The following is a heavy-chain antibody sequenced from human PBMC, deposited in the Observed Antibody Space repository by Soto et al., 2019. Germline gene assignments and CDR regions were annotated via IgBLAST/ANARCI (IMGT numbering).Heavy chain of an antibody. CDR2: IYPGDSDT. V-gene: IGHV5-51*01. Sequence: PGESLKISCKGSGYIFSIYWIGWVRQVPGKGLEWMGIIYPGDSDTRYNPSFQGQVTISADKSISTAYLQWSSLKASDTAMYYCARRRREWLVSQVYYFDYWGQGTLVTVSS. J-gene: IGHJ4*02. D-gene: IGHD6-19*01. CDR3: ARRRREWLVSQVYYFDY. CDR1: GYIFSIYW.